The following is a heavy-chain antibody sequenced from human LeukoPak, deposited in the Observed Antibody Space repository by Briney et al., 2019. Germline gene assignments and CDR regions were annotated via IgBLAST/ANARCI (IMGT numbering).Heavy chain of an antibody. V-gene: IGHV4-59*01. J-gene: IGHJ5*02. CDR3: ARDKNNAVVTMVRGVTYNWFDP. CDR2: IYYSGST. CDR1: GGSISSYY. D-gene: IGHD3-10*01. Sequence: SETLSLTCTVSGGSISSYYWSWIRQPPGKGLEWIGYIYYSGSTNYNPSLKSRVTISVDTSKNQFSLKLSSVTAADTAVYYCARDKNNAVVTMVRGVTYNWFDPWGQGTLVTVSS.